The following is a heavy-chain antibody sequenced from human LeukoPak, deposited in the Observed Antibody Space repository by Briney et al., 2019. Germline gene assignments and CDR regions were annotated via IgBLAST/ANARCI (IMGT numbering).Heavy chain of an antibody. CDR1: GGSISSYY. D-gene: IGHD6-13*01. CDR2: IYYSGST. J-gene: IGHJ3*02. V-gene: IGHV4-59*08. Sequence: SETLSLTCTVSGGSISSYYWSWIRQPPGKGLEWIGYIYYSGSTNYNPSLKSRVTISVDTSKNQFSLKLSSVTAADTAVYYCARHGASSSWYVPRAFDIWGQGTMVTVSS. CDR3: ARHGASSSWYVPRAFDI.